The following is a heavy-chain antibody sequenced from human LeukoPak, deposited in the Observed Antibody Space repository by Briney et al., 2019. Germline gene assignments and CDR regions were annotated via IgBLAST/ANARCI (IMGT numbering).Heavy chain of an antibody. Sequence: PSETLSLTCTVSGGSISSSSYYWGWIRQPPGKGLEWIGSIYYSGSTYYNPSLKGRVTISVDTSKNQFSLKLSSVTAADTAVYYCARDATIFGVATNYYYYMDVWGKGTTVTVSS. CDR2: IYYSGST. D-gene: IGHD3-3*01. CDR3: ARDATIFGVATNYYYYMDV. J-gene: IGHJ6*03. V-gene: IGHV4-39*07. CDR1: GGSISSSSYY.